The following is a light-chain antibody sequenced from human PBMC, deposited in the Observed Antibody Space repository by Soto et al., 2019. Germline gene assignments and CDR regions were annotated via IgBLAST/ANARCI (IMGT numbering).Light chain of an antibody. J-gene: IGKJ1*01. Sequence: EIVLTQSPGTLSLSPGERATLSCRASQSVSSSYLAWYQQKPGPAPRLLIYGVSSRATGIPERFSGSGSGTDFTLTITRLEPDDFAVYYCQQYGSSRTFGQGTKVEIK. CDR3: QQYGSSRT. CDR2: GVS. CDR1: QSVSSSY. V-gene: IGKV3-20*01.